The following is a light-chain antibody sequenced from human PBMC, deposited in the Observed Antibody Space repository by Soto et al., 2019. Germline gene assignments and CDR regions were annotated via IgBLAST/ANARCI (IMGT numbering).Light chain of an antibody. CDR1: LSVHNY. CDR2: DAS. J-gene: IGKJ3*01. V-gene: IGKV3-11*01. Sequence: EIVLTQSPATLSLSPGQRATLSCRASLSVHNYLAWYQQKPGQAPRLLIYDASNRATGIPARFSGSGSGTDFTLTISSLEPEDFAVYYCQQRSYGLTFGPGTKVDFK. CDR3: QQRSYGLT.